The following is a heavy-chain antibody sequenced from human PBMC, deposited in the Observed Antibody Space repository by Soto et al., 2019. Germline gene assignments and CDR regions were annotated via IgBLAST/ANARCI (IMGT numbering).Heavy chain of an antibody. CDR1: GGSISSGGYS. CDR3: ARVPSP. V-gene: IGHV4-30-2*01. Sequence: QLQLQESGSGLVKPSQTLSLTCAVSGGSISSGGYSWSWIRQPPGKGLEWVGYIYHSGNTYYNPPLKNRVTLSVARSKNQFSLKLSSVTAADTAVYYCARVPSPWGQGTLVTVSS. J-gene: IGHJ5*02. CDR2: IYHSGNT.